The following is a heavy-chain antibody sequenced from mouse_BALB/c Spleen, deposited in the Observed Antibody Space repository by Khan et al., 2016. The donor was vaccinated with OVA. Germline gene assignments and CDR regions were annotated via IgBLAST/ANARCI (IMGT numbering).Heavy chain of an antibody. J-gene: IGHJ3*01. CDR3: ARGGYSAFAY. CDR1: GYTFTDYI. Sequence: QVQLKESGPELVKPGASLKVSCKASGYTFTDYIIGWVKQSTRQGLEWIGDIFPGSDTPYYNEKFKDKATLTVDKSTNTAYMQLSSLTSEDSAVXFCARGGYSAFAYWGLGTLVTVSA. D-gene: IGHD2-14*01. V-gene: IGHV1-77*01. CDR2: IFPGSDTP.